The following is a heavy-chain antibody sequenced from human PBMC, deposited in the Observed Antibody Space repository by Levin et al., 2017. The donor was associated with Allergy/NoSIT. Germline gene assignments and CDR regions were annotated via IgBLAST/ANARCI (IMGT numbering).Heavy chain of an antibody. J-gene: IGHJ4*02. CDR2: ISSSSSYI. Sequence: PGGSLRLSCAASGFTFSSYSMNWVRQAPGKGLEWVSSISSSSSYIYYADSVKGRFTISRDNAKNSLYLQMNSLRAEDTAVYYCARDWGGSYGGGDCSIWGQGTLVTVSS. CDR3: ARDWGGSYGGGDCSI. D-gene: IGHD2-21*02. V-gene: IGHV3-21*01. CDR1: GFTFSSYS.